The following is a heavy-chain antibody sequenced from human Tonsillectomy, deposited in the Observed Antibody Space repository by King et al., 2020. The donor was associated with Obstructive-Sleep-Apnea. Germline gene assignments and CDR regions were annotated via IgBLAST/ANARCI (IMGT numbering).Heavy chain of an antibody. CDR2: IRYDGSNK. V-gene: IGHV3-30*02. J-gene: IGHJ4*02. D-gene: IGHD3-22*01. Sequence: VQLVESGGGVVQPGRSLRLSCAASGFTFSNYAMHWVRQAPGKGLEWVAFIRYDGSNKYYADSVKGRITISRDNSKNTLYLQINSLRAEETAMYYCARDFTYYYESDAVRLDYWGQGTLVTVSS. CDR1: GFTFSNYA. CDR3: ARDFTYYYESDAVRLDY.